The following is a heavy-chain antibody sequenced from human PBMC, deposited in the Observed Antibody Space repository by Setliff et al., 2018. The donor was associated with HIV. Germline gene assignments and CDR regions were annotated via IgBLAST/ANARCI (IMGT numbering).Heavy chain of an antibody. Sequence: NPSETLSLTCAVSGDSLSSSHWWSWVRQPPGKGLEWIGEIFHSGSTNYNPSLKSRVTISLDTSKKQFSLRLSSVTAADTAVYYCARGTQLVWGRWFDPWGQGTLVTVSS. CDR2: IFHSGST. CDR1: GDSLSSSHW. J-gene: IGHJ5*02. V-gene: IGHV4-4*02. D-gene: IGHD6-6*01. CDR3: ARGTQLVWGRWFDP.